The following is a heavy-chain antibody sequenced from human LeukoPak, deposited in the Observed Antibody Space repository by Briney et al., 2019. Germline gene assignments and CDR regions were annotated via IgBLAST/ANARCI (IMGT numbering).Heavy chain of an antibody. J-gene: IGHJ2*01. V-gene: IGHV1-46*01. Sequence: ASVKVSCKASGYTFTSYYMHWVRQAPGQGLEWMGIINPSGGSTSYAQKFQGRVTMTRDTSTSTVYMELNSLRAEDTAVYYCAKDRAVGVGATTARTGFDLWGRGTLVTVSS. CDR2: INPSGGST. CDR3: AKDRAVGVGATTARTGFDL. CDR1: GYTFTSYY. D-gene: IGHD1-26*01.